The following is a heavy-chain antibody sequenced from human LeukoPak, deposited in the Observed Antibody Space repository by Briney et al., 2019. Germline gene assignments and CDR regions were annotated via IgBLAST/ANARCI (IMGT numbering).Heavy chain of an antibody. Sequence: PGGSLRLSCAASGFTFSNYWMSWVRQAPGKGLEWVANIKQDGSEKYYVDSVMGRFTISRDNAKNSLYLQMNSLRAEDTAVYYCARGGSPRYYYGMDVWGQGTTVTVSS. CDR2: IKQDGSEK. CDR3: ARGGSPRYYYGMDV. J-gene: IGHJ6*02. D-gene: IGHD3-16*01. V-gene: IGHV3-7*01. CDR1: GFTFSNYW.